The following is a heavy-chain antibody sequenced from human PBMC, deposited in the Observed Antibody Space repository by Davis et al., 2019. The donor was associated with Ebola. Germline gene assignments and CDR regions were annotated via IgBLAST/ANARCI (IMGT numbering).Heavy chain of an antibody. D-gene: IGHD3-10*01. CDR3: ARHRSGSYYEPPDC. J-gene: IGHJ4*02. V-gene: IGHV4-34*01. CDR2: INHGGST. Sequence: GSLRLSCSVYGGSFSGPYWSWIRQTPGKGLEWIGEINHGGSTNYNPSLKSRVTISVDTSKNQCSLEVTSVTAADTAVYYCARHRSGSYYEPPDCWGQGTLVTVSS. CDR1: GGSFSGPY.